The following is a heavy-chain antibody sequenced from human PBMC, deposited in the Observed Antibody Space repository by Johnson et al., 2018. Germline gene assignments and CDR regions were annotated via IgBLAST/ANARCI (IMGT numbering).Heavy chain of an antibody. J-gene: IGHJ4*02. D-gene: IGHD3-10*01. CDR2: IRGTPYGGTT. CDR1: GFTFGDDA. V-gene: IGHV3-49*03. CDR3: TRVQYFYGSGTYFTPNY. Sequence: VELVECGGGLVQPGGSLRLCCTASGFTFGDDAMSWFRQAPGKGLEWVGFIRGTPYGGTTEYAASVKGRFTISGDDSKSIAYLQMNSLKTEDTAVYYCTRVQYFYGSGTYFTPNYWGQGTLLTVSS.